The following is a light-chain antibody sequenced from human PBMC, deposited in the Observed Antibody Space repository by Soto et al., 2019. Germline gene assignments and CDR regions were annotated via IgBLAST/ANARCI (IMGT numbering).Light chain of an antibody. Sequence: QSVLTQPPSASGSPGQSVIISCTGTSSDVGGYNYVSWYQQHPGKAPKLMIYEVSKRPSGVPDRFSGSKSGNTASLTVSGLQADDEADYFCSSCRGSNNVFGTGTKLTVL. CDR2: EVS. CDR1: SSDVGGYNY. J-gene: IGLJ1*01. CDR3: SSCRGSNNV. V-gene: IGLV2-8*01.